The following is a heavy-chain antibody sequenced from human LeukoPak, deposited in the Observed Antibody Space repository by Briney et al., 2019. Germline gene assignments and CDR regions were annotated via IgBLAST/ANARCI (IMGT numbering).Heavy chain of an antibody. J-gene: IGHJ4*02. Sequence: GGSLRLSCAASGFTFSGYGMHWVRQAPGKGLEWVAVIWFDGTNKYYADSVKGRFTISRDNSKNTLYLQMNSLRAEDTAVFYCARGNFRRDGYNFDYWGQGTLVTVSS. CDR2: IWFDGTNK. CDR3: ARGNFRRDGYNFDY. D-gene: IGHD5-24*01. CDR1: GFTFSGYG. V-gene: IGHV3-33*01.